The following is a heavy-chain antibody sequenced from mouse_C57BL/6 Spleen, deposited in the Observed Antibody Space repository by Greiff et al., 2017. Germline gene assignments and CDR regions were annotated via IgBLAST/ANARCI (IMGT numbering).Heavy chain of an antibody. V-gene: IGHV5-16*01. J-gene: IGHJ2*01. CDR1: GFTFSDYY. CDR3: ARVYPPYCFDY. D-gene: IGHD2-1*01. CDR2: INYDGSST. Sequence: EVMLVESEGGLVQPGSSMKLSCTASGFTFSDYYMAWVRQVPEKGLEWVANINYDGSSTYYLDSLKSRFIISRDNAKNILYLQMSSLKSEDTATYYCARVYPPYCFDYWGQGTTLTVSS.